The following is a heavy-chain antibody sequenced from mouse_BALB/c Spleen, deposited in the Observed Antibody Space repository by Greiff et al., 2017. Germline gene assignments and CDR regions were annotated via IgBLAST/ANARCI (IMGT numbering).Heavy chain of an antibody. Sequence: EVMLVESGGGLVQPGGSLKLSCAASGFTFSSYTMSWVRQTPEKRLEWVATISSGGSYTYYPDRVKGRFTISRDNAKNTLSLQMSSLRSEDTAMYYCARQRCSTMITGGYDAMDYWGQGTSVTVSS. J-gene: IGHJ4*01. CDR3: ARQRCSTMITGGYDAMDY. CDR2: ISSGGSYT. CDR1: GFTFSSYT. D-gene: IGHD2-4*01. V-gene: IGHV5-9-1*01.